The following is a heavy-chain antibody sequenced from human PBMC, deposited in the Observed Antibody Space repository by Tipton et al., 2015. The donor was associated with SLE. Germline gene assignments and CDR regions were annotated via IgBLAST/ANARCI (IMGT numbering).Heavy chain of an antibody. Sequence: TLSLTCTVSGGSISDYSWSWIRQPPGKGLEWIGEINHSGSTNYNPSLKSRVTISVDTSKIQFSLKLSSVTAADTAVYYCARGRLLEWLSTYYYYYGMDVWGHGTTVTVSS. CDR2: INHSGST. CDR1: GGSISDYS. V-gene: IGHV4-34*01. J-gene: IGHJ6*02. D-gene: IGHD3-3*01. CDR3: ARGRLLEWLSTYYYYYGMDV.